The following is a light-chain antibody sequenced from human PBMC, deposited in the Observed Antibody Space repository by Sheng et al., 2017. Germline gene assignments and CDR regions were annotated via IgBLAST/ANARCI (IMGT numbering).Light chain of an antibody. CDR3: ATWDXILSGYV. J-gene: IGLJ1*01. CDR2: II. CDR1: SSNIGSNA. V-gene: IGLV1-44*01. Sequence: QSVVIQPPSASGTPGQRVTISCSGSSSNIGSNAVNWYQQLPGTAPKLSSIIIISGPQGSRXRFSGSKSGTSASLAISGLQSEDEADYYCATWDXILSGYVFGTGTKVTVL.